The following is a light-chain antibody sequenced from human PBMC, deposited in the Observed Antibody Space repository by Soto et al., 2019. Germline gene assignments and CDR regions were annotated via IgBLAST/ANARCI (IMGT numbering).Light chain of an antibody. CDR2: KNS. CDR1: NSNIGTNY. Sequence: QSVLTQPPSVSGTPGQRVTISCSGTNSNIGTNYVYWYQQLPGTAPKLLIYKNSQRASGVPDRVSGSKSGTSASLAISGLRHEDEADYHCAACGDSLSGPVFGGGTKLTVL. J-gene: IGLJ2*01. V-gene: IGLV1-47*01. CDR3: AACGDSLSGPV.